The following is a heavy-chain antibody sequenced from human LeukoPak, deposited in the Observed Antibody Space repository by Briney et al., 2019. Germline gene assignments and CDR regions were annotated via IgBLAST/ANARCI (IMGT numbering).Heavy chain of an antibody. CDR1: GYTFTSYD. D-gene: IGHD1-26*01. V-gene: IGHV1-8*01. CDR2: MNPNSGNT. Sequence: ASVKVSCKASGYTFTSYDINWVRQATGQGLEWMGWMNPNSGNTGYAQKFQGRVTMTRNTSISTAYMELSSLRSDDTAVYYCALIPSPWELREGGFDYWGQGTLVTVSS. J-gene: IGHJ4*02. CDR3: ALIPSPWELREGGFDY.